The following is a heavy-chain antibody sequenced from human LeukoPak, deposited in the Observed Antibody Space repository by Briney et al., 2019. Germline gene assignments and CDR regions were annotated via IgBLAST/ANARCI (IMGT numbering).Heavy chain of an antibody. V-gene: IGHV3-7*01. CDR2: IKQDGSEK. CDR3: ARVRLWFGELLWRDFDY. Sequence: GGSLRLSCAASGFTFSNYWMTWVRQAPGKGLEWVANIKQDGSEKYYVDSVKGRFTISRDNAKNSLYLQMNSLRAEDTAVYYCARVRLWFGELLWRDFDYWGQGTLVTVSS. CDR1: GFTFSNYW. J-gene: IGHJ4*02. D-gene: IGHD3-10*01.